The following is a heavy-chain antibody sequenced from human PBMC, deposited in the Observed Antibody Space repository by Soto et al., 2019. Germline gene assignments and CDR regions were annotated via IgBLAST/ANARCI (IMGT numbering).Heavy chain of an antibody. J-gene: IGHJ6*02. D-gene: IGHD4-17*01. CDR1: GGSISSGGYF. V-gene: IGHV4-31*03. Sequence: PSETLSLTCTVSGGSISSGGYFWSWIRQHPGKGLEWIGYIYYSGNTYYNPSLKSRVTISVDRSKNQFSLKLSSVTAADTAVYYCARAHYGDYGYGMDVWGQGTTVTVSS. CDR2: IYYSGNT. CDR3: ARAHYGDYGYGMDV.